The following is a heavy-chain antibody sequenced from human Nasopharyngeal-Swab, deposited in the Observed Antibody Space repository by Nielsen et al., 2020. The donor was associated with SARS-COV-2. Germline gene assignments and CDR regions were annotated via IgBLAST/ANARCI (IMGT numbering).Heavy chain of an antibody. V-gene: IGHV4-59*12. CDR3: ARAMIVVVINAFDI. D-gene: IGHD3-22*01. CDR1: GGSISSYY. Sequence: SETLSLTCTVSGGSISSYYWSWIRQPPGKGLEWIGCIYYSGSTYYNPSLKSRVTISVDTSKNQFSLKLSSVTAADTAVYYCARAMIVVVINAFDIWGQGTMVTVSS. J-gene: IGHJ3*02. CDR2: IYYSGST.